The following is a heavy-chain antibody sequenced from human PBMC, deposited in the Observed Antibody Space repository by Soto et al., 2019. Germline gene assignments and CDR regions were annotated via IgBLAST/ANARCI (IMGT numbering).Heavy chain of an antibody. D-gene: IGHD2-15*01. J-gene: IGHJ6*02. Sequence: PSETLSLTCAVYGGSFSGYYWSWIRQPPGKGLEWIGEINHSGSTNYNPSLKSRVTIPVDTSKNQFSLKLSSVTAADTAVYYCARTQHPYCSGGSCSYYYGMDVWGQGTTVTVSS. CDR1: GGSFSGYY. CDR2: INHSGST. V-gene: IGHV4-34*01. CDR3: ARTQHPYCSGGSCSYYYGMDV.